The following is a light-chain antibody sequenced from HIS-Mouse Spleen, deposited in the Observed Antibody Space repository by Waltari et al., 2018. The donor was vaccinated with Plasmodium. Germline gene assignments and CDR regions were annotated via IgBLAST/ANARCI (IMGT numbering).Light chain of an antibody. J-gene: IGLJ3*02. CDR1: PFPNQL. CDR2: EDS. CDR3: YSADSSGNHRV. V-gene: IGLV3-10*01. Sequence: YNLPQPPPVSVPPGQTARTPSPGIPFPNQLPYWYQKKSGQAPVLVIYEDSKRPSGIPERFSGSSSGTMATLTISGAQVEDEADYYCYSADSSGNHRVFGGGTKLTVL.